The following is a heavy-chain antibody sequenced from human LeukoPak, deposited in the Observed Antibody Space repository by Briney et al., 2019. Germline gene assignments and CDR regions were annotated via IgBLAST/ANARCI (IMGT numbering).Heavy chain of an antibody. Sequence: GASVKVSCKASGYTFTGYHMHWVRQAPGQGLEWMGWINPDSGGTDYAQKFQGRVTMTRDTSISTAYMELSRLRSDDTAMYYCARTFYYGSGRASYMDVWGKGTTVTVSS. J-gene: IGHJ6*03. D-gene: IGHD3-10*01. CDR1: GYTFTGYH. CDR3: ARTFYYGSGRASYMDV. CDR2: INPDSGGT. V-gene: IGHV1-2*02.